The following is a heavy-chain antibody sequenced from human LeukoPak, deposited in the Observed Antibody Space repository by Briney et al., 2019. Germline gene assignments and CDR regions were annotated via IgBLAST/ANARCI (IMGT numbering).Heavy chain of an antibody. V-gene: IGHV3-9*01. CDR1: GFTFDDYA. D-gene: IGHD1-26*01. CDR2: ISWNSGSI. J-gene: IGHJ4*02. Sequence: GGSLRLSCAASGFTFDDYAMHWVRQAPGKGLEWVSGISWNSGSIGYADSVKGRFTISRDNAKNSLYPQMNSLRAEDTALYYCAKDITGGSYGFDYWGQGTLVTVSS. CDR3: AKDITGGSYGFDY.